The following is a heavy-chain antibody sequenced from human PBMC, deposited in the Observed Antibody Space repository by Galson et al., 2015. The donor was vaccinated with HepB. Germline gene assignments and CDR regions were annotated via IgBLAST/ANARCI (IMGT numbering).Heavy chain of an antibody. J-gene: IGHJ4*02. V-gene: IGHV3-30-3*01. CDR3: ARDQDYDSSGYPDY. CDR1: GFTFSSYA. Sequence: LRLSCAASGFTFSSYAMHWVRQAPGKGLEWVAVISYDGSNKYYADSVKGRFTISRDNSKNTLYLQMNSLRAEDTAVYYCARDQDYDSSGYPDYWGQGTLVTVSS. D-gene: IGHD3-22*01. CDR2: ISYDGSNK.